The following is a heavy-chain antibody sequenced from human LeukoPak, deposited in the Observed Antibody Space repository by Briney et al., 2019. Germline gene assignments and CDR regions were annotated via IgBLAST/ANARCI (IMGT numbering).Heavy chain of an antibody. D-gene: IGHD5-24*01. V-gene: IGHV3-21*01. Sequence: GGSLRLSCAASGFTFSSYSMNWVHQAPGKGLEWVSSISSSSSYIYYADSVKGRFTISRDNAKNSLYLQMNSLRAEDTAVYYCARTTDLEMATMGLGYWGQGTLVTVSS. CDR1: GFTFSSYS. CDR3: ARTTDLEMATMGLGY. J-gene: IGHJ4*02. CDR2: ISSSSSYI.